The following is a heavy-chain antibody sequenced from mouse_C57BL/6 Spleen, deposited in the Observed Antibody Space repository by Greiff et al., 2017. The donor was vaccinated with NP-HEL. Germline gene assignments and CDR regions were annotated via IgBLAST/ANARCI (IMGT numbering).Heavy chain of an antibody. CDR1: GYTFTSYG. V-gene: IGHV1-81*01. D-gene: IGHD1-1*01. Sequence: QVQLQQSGAELARPGASVKLSCKASGYTFTSYGISWVKQRTGQGLEWIGEIYPRSGNTYYNEKFKGKATLTADKSSSTAYMELRSLTSEDSAVYFCARHYGSSYEGFAYWGQGTLVTVSA. CDR2: IYPRSGNT. J-gene: IGHJ3*01. CDR3: ARHYGSSYEGFAY.